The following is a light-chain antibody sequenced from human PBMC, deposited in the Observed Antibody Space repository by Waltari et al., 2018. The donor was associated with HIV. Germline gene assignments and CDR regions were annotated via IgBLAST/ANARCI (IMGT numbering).Light chain of an antibody. CDR3: QSSDISGNYWV. V-gene: IGLV3-25*03. Sequence: SYGLTQPPSVSVSPGQTATITCSGDALPKQYAYWYQQKPGQAPVMVIYKDSERPPGIPDGFPGSISATTVTLPISGVQAADKPDYYCQSSDISGNYWVFGGGTKLTVL. CDR1: ALPKQY. CDR2: KDS. J-gene: IGLJ3*02.